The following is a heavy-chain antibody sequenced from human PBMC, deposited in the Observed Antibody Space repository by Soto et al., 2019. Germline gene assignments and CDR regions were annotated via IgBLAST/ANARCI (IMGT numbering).Heavy chain of an antibody. J-gene: IGHJ6*02. D-gene: IGHD1-26*01. Sequence: PSETLSLTCTVSGGSISSYYWSWIRQPPGKGLEWIGYIYYSGSTNYNPSLKSRVTISVDTSKNQFSLKLSSVTAADTAVYYCARVMPDGLGATGIFYYYVIDVWGQGTTVTGSS. CDR2: IYYSGST. V-gene: IGHV4-59*01. CDR1: GGSISSYY. CDR3: ARVMPDGLGATGIFYYYVIDV.